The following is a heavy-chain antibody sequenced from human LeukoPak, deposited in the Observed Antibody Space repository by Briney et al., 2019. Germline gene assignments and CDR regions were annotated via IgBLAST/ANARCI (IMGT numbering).Heavy chain of an antibody. J-gene: IGHJ4*02. V-gene: IGHV4-59*12. CDR2: IYYSGTT. CDR1: GGSISSYY. Sequence: SETLSLTCTVSGGSISSYYWSWIRQPPGKGLEWIGYIYYSGTTNYNPSLKSRVTISVDTSKNQFSLKLSSVTAADTAVYYCASRYSSDKYYFDYWGQGTLVTVSS. D-gene: IGHD6-19*01. CDR3: ASRYSSDKYYFDY.